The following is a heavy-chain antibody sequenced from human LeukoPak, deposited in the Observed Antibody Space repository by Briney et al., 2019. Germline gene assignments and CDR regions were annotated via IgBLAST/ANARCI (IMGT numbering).Heavy chain of an antibody. V-gene: IGHV3-53*01. D-gene: IGHD2-15*01. CDR3: ARSPLDCSGGSCYSRFDY. CDR1: GFTVSSNY. J-gene: IGHJ4*02. Sequence: GGSLRLSCAASGFTVSSNYMSWVRQAPGKGLEWVSVIYSDGRTYYADSVKGRFTISRDNSKNTLYLETNSLRAEDTAVYYCARSPLDCSGGSCYSRFDYWGQGTLVTVSS. CDR2: IYSDGRT.